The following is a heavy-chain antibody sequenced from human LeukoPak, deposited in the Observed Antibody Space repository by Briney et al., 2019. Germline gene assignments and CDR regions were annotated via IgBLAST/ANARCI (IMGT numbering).Heavy chain of an antibody. CDR1: GFTFSSYA. CDR2: ISGSGGST. V-gene: IGHV3-23*01. CDR3: AKVRGYCSSTSCYYFDY. J-gene: IGHJ4*02. D-gene: IGHD2-2*01. Sequence: GGSLRLSCAASGFTFSSYAMSWVRQAPGKGLEWVSAISGSGGSTYYADSVKGRFTISRDNSKNPLYLQMNSLRAEDTAVYYCAKVRGYCSSTSCYYFDYWGQGTLVTVSS.